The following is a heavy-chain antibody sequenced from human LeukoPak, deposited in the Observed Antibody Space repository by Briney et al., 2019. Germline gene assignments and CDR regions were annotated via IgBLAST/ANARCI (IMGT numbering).Heavy chain of an antibody. CDR1: GFTFSSYG. CDR3: AKGGCSSTSCYWLWFDP. Sequence: GGSLRLSCAASGFTFSSYGMHWVRQAPGKGLEWVAVISYDGSNKYYADSVKGRFTISRDNSKNTLYLQMNSLRAEDTAVYYCAKGGCSSTSCYWLWFDPWGQGTLVTVSS. CDR2: ISYDGSNK. D-gene: IGHD2-2*01. V-gene: IGHV3-30*18. J-gene: IGHJ5*02.